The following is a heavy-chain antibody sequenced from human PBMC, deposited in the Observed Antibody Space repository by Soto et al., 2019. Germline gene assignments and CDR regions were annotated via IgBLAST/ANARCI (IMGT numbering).Heavy chain of an antibody. CDR3: TRQVVGSAFDI. V-gene: IGHV3-49*04. J-gene: IGHJ3*02. CDR2: IGSKAYGGTT. D-gene: IGHD2-15*01. CDR1: GFTFGDYA. Sequence: PGGSLRLSCTASGFTFGDYAMSWVRQAPGKGLEWVGFIGSKAYGGTTEYAASVKGRFTISRDDSKSIAYLQMNSLKTEDTAVYYCTRQVVGSAFDIWGQGTMVTVSS.